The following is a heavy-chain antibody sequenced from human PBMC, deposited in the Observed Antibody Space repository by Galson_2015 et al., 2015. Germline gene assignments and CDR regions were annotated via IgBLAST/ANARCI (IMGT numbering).Heavy chain of an antibody. D-gene: IGHD3-3*01. V-gene: IGHV7-4-1*02. J-gene: IGHJ4*02. CDR3: ASGSSRNYDFWTGYFDH. CDR2: INTNTGNP. Sequence: SCKASGYTFTRFPMNWVRQAPGQGLEWMGWINTNTGNPTYAQGFTGRFVFSLDSFVSTAYLEIRSLKAEDTAVYYCASGSSRNYDFWTGYFDHWGQGSLVSVSS. CDR1: GYTFTRFP.